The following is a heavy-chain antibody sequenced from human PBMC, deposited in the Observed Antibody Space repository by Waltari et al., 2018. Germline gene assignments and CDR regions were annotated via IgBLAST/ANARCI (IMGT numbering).Heavy chain of an antibody. CDR1: GGTFSSYA. J-gene: IGHJ4*02. D-gene: IGHD3-10*01. CDR2: IIPIFGTA. V-gene: IGHV1-69*13. CDR3: ARERIYTNGSGSEFGY. Sequence: QVQLVQSGAEVKKPGSSVKVSCKASGGTFSSYAISWVRQAPGQGLEWMGGIIPIFGTANYAQKFQGRVTITADEATSTAYMERSSLRSEDTAVDYCARERIYTNGSGSEFGYWGQGTLVTVSS.